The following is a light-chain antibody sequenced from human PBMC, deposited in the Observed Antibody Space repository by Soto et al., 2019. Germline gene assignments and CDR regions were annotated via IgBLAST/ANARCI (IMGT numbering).Light chain of an antibody. J-gene: IGKJ4*01. Sequence: IQLTQSPSSLSASVGDSVTITCRASQGISRYLSWYQQKPGRAPKLLISAASTLQIGVPARFSGSGSGTDFTLSITSLQTEDFATYYCQQLNTYPVTFGGGTKVEIK. CDR3: QQLNTYPVT. V-gene: IGKV1-9*01. CDR2: AAS. CDR1: QGISRY.